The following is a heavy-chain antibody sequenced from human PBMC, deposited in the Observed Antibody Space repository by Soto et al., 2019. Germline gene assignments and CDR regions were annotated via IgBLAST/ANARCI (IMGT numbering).Heavy chain of an antibody. CDR3: ARDDEGGSDCDLGY. V-gene: IGHV3-30-3*01. D-gene: IGHD3-10*01. CDR2: ILHDGNNK. J-gene: IGHJ4*02. Sequence: QVQLVESGGGVVQPGRSLRLSCAASGFTFSNYIMHWVRQAPGKGLEWVAIILHDGNNKYYADSVKGRFTISRDNSKNTLYLQINSLRTEDTAIYDCARDDEGGSDCDLGYWGQGTMVTVSS. CDR1: GFTFSNYI.